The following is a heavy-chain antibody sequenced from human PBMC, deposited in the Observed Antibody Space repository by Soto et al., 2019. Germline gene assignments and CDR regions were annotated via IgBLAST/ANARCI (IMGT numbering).Heavy chain of an antibody. Sequence: QVQLQQWGAGLLKPSETLSLTCAVYGGSFSGYYWSWIRQPPGKGQEWIGEINHSGSPNYNPSLNSRVTISVDTSKKQFSLKLSAVTDEDTAVYYCASVASVAGTLAYWGQGTLVTVSS. CDR3: ASVASVAGTLAY. V-gene: IGHV4-34*01. J-gene: IGHJ4*02. CDR2: INHSGSP. D-gene: IGHD6-19*01. CDR1: GGSFSGYY.